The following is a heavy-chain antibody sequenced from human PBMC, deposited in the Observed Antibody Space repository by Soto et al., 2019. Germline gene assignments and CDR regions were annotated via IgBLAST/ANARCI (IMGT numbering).Heavy chain of an antibody. V-gene: IGHV1-69*01. Sequence: QVQLVQSGAEVKKPGSSVKVSCKASGGTFSSYAISWVRQAPGQGLEWMGGITPMFGTTKYAQKFQGRLTITADDSTSTAYMELSILRSGDTAVYYCARGVVVVAASQLGWFDPWGQGTLVTVSS. D-gene: IGHD2-15*01. J-gene: IGHJ5*02. CDR3: ARGVVVVAASQLGWFDP. CDR2: ITPMFGTT. CDR1: GGTFSSYA.